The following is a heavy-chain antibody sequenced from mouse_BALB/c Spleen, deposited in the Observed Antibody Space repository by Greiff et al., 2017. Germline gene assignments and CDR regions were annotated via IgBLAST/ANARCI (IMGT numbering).Heavy chain of an antibody. J-gene: IGHJ2*01. V-gene: IGHV2-9*02. CDR1: GFSLTSYG. CDR2: IWAGGST. CDR3: ARSYYGYGVDY. Sequence: VMLVESGPGLVAPSQSLSITCTVSGFSLTSYGVHWVRQPPGKGLEWLGVIWAGGSTNYNSALMSRLSISKDNSKSQVFLKMNSLQTDDTAMYYCARSYYGYGVDYWGQGTTLTVSS. D-gene: IGHD1-2*01.